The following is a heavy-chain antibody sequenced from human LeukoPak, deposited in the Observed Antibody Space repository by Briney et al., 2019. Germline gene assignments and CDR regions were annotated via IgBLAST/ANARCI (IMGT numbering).Heavy chain of an antibody. J-gene: IGHJ4*02. Sequence: GGSLRLSCGASGFTFSNYGMLWVRQAPGKGLEWVSFIRYDGNNKLYADSVKGRFTISRDNSKNSLYLQMNSLRVEDTAMYYCTRLSAMLRGPEPIYYFDSWGQGTLVTVSS. CDR2: IRYDGNNK. V-gene: IGHV3-30*02. D-gene: IGHD3-10*01. CDR3: TRLSAMLRGPEPIYYFDS. CDR1: GFTFSNYG.